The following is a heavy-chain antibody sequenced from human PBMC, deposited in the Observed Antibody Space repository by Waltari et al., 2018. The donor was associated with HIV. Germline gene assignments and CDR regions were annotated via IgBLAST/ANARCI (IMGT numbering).Heavy chain of an antibody. J-gene: IGHJ6*02. Sequence: QVQLQQWGAGLLKPSETLSLTCAVYGGSFSGYYWSWIRQPPGKGLEWIGEINHSGSTNYNPSLKSRVTISVDTSKNQFSLKLSSVTAADTAVYYCARASIAARPGLINYYYYYGMDVWGQGTTVTVSS. D-gene: IGHD6-6*01. CDR1: GGSFSGYY. V-gene: IGHV4-34*01. CDR2: INHSGST. CDR3: ARASIAARPGLINYYYYYGMDV.